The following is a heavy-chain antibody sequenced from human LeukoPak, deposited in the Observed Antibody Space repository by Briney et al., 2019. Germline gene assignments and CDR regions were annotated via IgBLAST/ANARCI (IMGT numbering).Heavy chain of an antibody. V-gene: IGHV1-3*01. Sequence: ASVKVSCKASGYTFTSYAIHWVRQAPGQRLEWMGWINAGNGNTKYSQKFQGRVTITRDTSASTAYMELSSLRSEDTAVYYCARVGDYGDLSFDYWGQGTPVTVSS. J-gene: IGHJ4*02. CDR2: INAGNGNT. D-gene: IGHD4-17*01. CDR1: GYTFTSYA. CDR3: ARVGDYGDLSFDY.